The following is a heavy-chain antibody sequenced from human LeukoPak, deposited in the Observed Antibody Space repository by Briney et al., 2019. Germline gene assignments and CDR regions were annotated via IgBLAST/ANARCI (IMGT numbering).Heavy chain of an antibody. V-gene: IGHV1-8*01. CDR1: GYTFTSYD. D-gene: IGHD3-3*01. CDR2: MNPNSGNT. J-gene: IGHJ6*02. CDR3: ARGFLEWLSYDYGMDV. Sequence: GASVKVSCKASGYTFTSYDINWVRQATGQGLEWMGWMNPNSGNTGYAQKFQGRVTMTRNTFISTAYMELSSLRSEDTAVYYCARGFLEWLSYDYGMDVWGQGTTVTVSS.